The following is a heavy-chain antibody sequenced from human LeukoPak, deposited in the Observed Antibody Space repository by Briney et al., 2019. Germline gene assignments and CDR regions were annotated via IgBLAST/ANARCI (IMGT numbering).Heavy chain of an antibody. CDR3: AKDAGYGDDDPFAY. CDR2: ISASGGSI. V-gene: IGHV3-23*01. J-gene: IGHJ4*02. Sequence: GGSLGLSFSTSGFHFCIYAITWVRQAPVKGLAWVSTISASGGSIFYADAVKGRVTISRDKSRVFLHMNSLRADDTAVYYCAKDAGYGDDDPFAYWGQGSLVTVSS. D-gene: IGHD4-17*01. CDR1: GFHFCIYA.